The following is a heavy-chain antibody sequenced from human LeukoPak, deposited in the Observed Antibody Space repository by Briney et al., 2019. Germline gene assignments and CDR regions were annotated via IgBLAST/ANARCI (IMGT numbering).Heavy chain of an antibody. CDR3: AKDPWGSRGYFDY. J-gene: IGHJ4*02. Sequence: GGSLRLSCAASGFTFSRNAMIWVRQAPGKGLEWVSAISGSGSDTYYADSVKGGFTISRDNSKNTVYLRMNSLRAEDTAIYYCAKDPWGSRGYFDYWGQGTLVTVSS. CDR2: ISGSGSDT. CDR1: GFTFSRNA. D-gene: IGHD7-27*01. V-gene: IGHV3-23*01.